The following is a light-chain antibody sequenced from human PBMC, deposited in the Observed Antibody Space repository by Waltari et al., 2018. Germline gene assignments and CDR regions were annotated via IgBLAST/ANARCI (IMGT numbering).Light chain of an antibody. CDR2: EGS. Sequence: QSALTQPASVSGSPGQSITISCTGTSSDVGSYNLVPWYQQHPGKAPKLMIYEGSKRPSGVSNRFSGSKSGNTASLTISGLQAEDEADYYCCSYAGSVVVFGGGTKLTVL. V-gene: IGLV2-23*01. CDR1: SSDVGSYNL. CDR3: CSYAGSVVV. J-gene: IGLJ2*01.